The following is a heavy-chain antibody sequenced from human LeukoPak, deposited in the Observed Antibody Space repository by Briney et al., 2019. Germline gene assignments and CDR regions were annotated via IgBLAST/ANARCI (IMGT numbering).Heavy chain of an antibody. V-gene: IGHV4-34*01. Sequence: SDTLSLTCAVYGGSFSGYYGSCIRQPPGKGLEWIGEINHSGSTNYHPSLKSRVTRSVDKSKNQFSLKLSSVAAADTAVYYCASSPYCSGGSCFNYWGQGTLVSDSS. J-gene: IGHJ4*02. CDR3: ASSPYCSGGSCFNY. D-gene: IGHD2-15*01. CDR2: INHSGST. CDR1: GGSFSGYY.